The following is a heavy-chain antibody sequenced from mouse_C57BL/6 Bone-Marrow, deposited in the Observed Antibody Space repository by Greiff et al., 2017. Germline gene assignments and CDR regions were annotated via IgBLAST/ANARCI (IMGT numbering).Heavy chain of an antibody. Sequence: EVMLVESGGGLVKPGGSLTLSCAASGFTFSDYGMHWVRQAPEKGLEWVAYISSGSSTIYSADTVKGRFTISRDNAKNTLFLQMTSLRSEDTAMYYCARKAYYSNYAWFAYWGKGTLVTVSA. CDR2: ISSGSSTI. V-gene: IGHV5-17*01. J-gene: IGHJ3*01. CDR3: ARKAYYSNYAWFAY. D-gene: IGHD2-5*01. CDR1: GFTFSDYG.